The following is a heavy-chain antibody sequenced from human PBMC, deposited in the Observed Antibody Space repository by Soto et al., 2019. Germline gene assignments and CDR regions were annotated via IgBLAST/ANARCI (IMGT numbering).Heavy chain of an antibody. J-gene: IGHJ4*01. CDR1: GDSITNNY. CDR2: IYSSGST. CDR3: ARDGGSYYLGPY. Sequence: PSETLPLTCTVSGDSITNNYWSWIRQPAGKGLEWIGRIYSSGSTNYNPSLKSRVTMSVDKSKNKFSLKLSSVTAADTAVYYCARDGGSYYLGPYWGRGTLVTVSS. V-gene: IGHV4-4*07. D-gene: IGHD1-26*01.